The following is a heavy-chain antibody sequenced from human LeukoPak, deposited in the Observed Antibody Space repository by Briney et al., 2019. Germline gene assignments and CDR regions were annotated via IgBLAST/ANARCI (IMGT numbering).Heavy chain of an antibody. CDR1: GGSFSGYY. V-gene: IGHV4-34*01. D-gene: IGHD3-22*01. Sequence: SETLSLTCAVYGGSFSGYYWSWIRQPPGKGLEWIGEINHSGSTNYNPSLKGRVTISVDTSKNQFSLKLSSVTAADTAVYYCARAPRIRPFYDSSGLDSYYFDYWGQGTLVTVSS. CDR2: INHSGST. CDR3: ARAPRIRPFYDSSGLDSYYFDY. J-gene: IGHJ4*02.